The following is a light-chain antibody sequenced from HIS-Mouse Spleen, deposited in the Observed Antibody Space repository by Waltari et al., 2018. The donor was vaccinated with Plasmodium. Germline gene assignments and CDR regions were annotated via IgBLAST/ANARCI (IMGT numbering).Light chain of an antibody. CDR3: QQYGSSPYT. CDR1: QDISNY. CDR2: DAS. J-gene: IGKJ2*01. Sequence: DIQMTQSPSSLSASVGDRVTITCQSSQDISNYLNWYQQKPGKAPKLLIYDASSRATGIPDRFSGSGSGTDFTLTISRLEPEDFAVYYCQQYGSSPYTFGQGTKLEIK. V-gene: IGKV1-33*01.